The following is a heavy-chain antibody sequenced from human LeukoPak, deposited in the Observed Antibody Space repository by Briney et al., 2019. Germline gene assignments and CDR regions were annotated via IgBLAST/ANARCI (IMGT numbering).Heavy chain of an antibody. CDR3: ARGKLYYYDSTGYPRTYYFDY. CDR1: GGFFSGYY. CDR2: INHSGST. D-gene: IGHD3-22*01. V-gene: IGHV4-34*01. Sequence: PSETLSLTCAVYGGFFSGYYWSWSRQPPGKGLEWIGEINHSGSTNYNPSLKSRVTISVDTSKNQFSLKLSSVTAADTAVYYCARGKLYYYDSTGYPRTYYFDYWGQGTLVTVSS. J-gene: IGHJ4*02.